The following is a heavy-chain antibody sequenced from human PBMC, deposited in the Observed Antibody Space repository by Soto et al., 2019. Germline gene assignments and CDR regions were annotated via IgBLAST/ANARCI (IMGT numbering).Heavy chain of an antibody. J-gene: IGHJ4*02. CDR1: CGSFSGYY. Sequence: SETLSLTCAVYCGSFSGYYWSLLRQPPGKGLEWIGEINHSGSTNYNPSLKSRVTISVDTSKNQFSLKLSSVTAADTAVYYCARGDCSSTSCYVDYWGQGTLVTVSS. D-gene: IGHD2-2*01. CDR2: INHSGST. CDR3: ARGDCSSTSCYVDY. V-gene: IGHV4-34*01.